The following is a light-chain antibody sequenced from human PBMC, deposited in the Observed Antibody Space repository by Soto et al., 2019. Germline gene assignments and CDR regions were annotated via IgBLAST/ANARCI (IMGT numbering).Light chain of an antibody. CDR1: GGDRNYI. CDR3: GTDHDSGSNFVRV. V-gene: IGLV9-49*03. Sequence: QLVLTQPPSASASLGASVTLTCNLSGGDRNYIVDWYQQRPGKGPRFVMRVGTGEIVGSKGDGIPDRFSVLGSGLYRYLTIKNIQEEDEGDYHCGTDHDSGSNFVRVFGGGTKLTVL. J-gene: IGLJ3*02. CDR2: VGTGEIVG.